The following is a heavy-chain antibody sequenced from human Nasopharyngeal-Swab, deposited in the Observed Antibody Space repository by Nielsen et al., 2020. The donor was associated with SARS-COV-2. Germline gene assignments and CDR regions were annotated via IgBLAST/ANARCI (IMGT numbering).Heavy chain of an antibody. Sequence: GESLKISCAASGFTFNKYNFHWVRQAPGKGLEWVSSIRNSSSYIYYAYSVKGRFTISRDNAKNALFLQMNSLRAEDPALYYCARDGLDFDFWRAYFMRVWCLGNTVTVSS. CDR3: ARDGLDFDFWRAYFMRV. CDR1: GFTFNKYN. V-gene: IGHV3-21*01. J-gene: IGHJ6*02. D-gene: IGHD3-3*01. CDR2: IRNSSSYI.